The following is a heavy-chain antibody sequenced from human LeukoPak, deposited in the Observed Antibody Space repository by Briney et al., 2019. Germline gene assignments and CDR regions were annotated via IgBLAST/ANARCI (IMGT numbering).Heavy chain of an antibody. CDR1: GFTFNSYW. J-gene: IGHJ4*02. Sequence: GGSLRLSCAVSGFTFNSYWMHWVRQTPGKGLVWVSRLNSDGSSTSYADSVRGRFTISRDNAKNTLYLQMNSLRDKDMAVYYCGRAPSAAGTIDYWGQGTLVTVSS. CDR3: GRAPSAAGTIDY. D-gene: IGHD6-13*01. CDR2: LNSDGSST. V-gene: IGHV3-74*01.